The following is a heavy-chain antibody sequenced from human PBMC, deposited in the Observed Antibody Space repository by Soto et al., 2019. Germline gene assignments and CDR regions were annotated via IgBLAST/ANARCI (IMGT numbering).Heavy chain of an antibody. CDR2: IYPGDSDT. CDR1: GYSFTNYW. V-gene: IGHV5-51*01. D-gene: IGHD3-10*01. CDR3: AGGGVRGVITRTRDYYGMDV. J-gene: IGHJ6*02. Sequence: GESLKISCKSSGYSFTNYWIGWVRQMPGKGLEWMGIIYPGDSDTRYSPSFQGQVTISADKSISTAYLQWSSLKASDTAMYYCAGGGVRGVITRTRDYYGMDVWGQGTTVTVSS.